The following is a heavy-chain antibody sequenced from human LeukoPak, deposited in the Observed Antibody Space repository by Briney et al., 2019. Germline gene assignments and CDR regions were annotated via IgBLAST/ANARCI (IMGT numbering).Heavy chain of an antibody. Sequence: SETLSLTCSVSGGSVTTYYWSWIRQPPGKGLEWIGSAHNGGTTDYNPSLKSRVTISVDTSKDQFSLNIISVTAADTAVYYCARIKTLGGRLESWGQGTLVTVSS. CDR3: ARIKTLGGRLES. CDR1: GGSVTTYY. D-gene: IGHD3-16*01. V-gene: IGHV4-59*02. CDR2: AHNGGTT. J-gene: IGHJ4*02.